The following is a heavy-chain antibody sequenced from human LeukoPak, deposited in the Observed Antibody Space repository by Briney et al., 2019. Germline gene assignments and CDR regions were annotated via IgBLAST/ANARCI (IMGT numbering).Heavy chain of an antibody. J-gene: IGHJ6*02. CDR2: INHSGST. CDR3: ARGRIGLWLVLRRDRAGYGMDV. D-gene: IGHD6-19*01. V-gene: IGHV4-34*01. CDR1: GGSFSGYY. Sequence: PSETLSLTCAVYGGSFSGYYWGWIRQPPGKGLEWIGEINHSGSTNYNPSLKSRVTISVDTSKNQFSLKLSSVTAADTAVYYCARGRIGLWLVLRRDRAGYGMDVWGQGTTVTVSS.